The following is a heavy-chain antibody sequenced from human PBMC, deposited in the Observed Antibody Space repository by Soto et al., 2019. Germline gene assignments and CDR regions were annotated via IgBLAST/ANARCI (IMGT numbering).Heavy chain of an antibody. J-gene: IGHJ6*02. CDR3: ARSHDRAPPNAHAYYGMDV. V-gene: IGHV1-69*12. D-gene: IGHD2-21*01. Sequence: QVQLVQSGAEVKKPGSSVKVSCKASGGTFSSYAISWVRQAPGQGLEWMGGIIPMFGTATYAQKFQGRVTITADESTSTVYMELSSLRSEDTAVYYCARSHDRAPPNAHAYYGMDVWGQGTTVTVSS. CDR2: IIPMFGTA. CDR1: GGTFSSYA.